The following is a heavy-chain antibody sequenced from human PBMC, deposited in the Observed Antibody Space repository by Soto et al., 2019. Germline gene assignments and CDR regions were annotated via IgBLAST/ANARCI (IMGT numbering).Heavy chain of an antibody. D-gene: IGHD3-22*01. CDR1: GFTFDDYA. Sequence: EVQLVESGGGLVQPGRSLRLSCAASGFTFDDYAMHWVRQVPGKGLQWVSGVSWNGVTIGYAASVKGRFTVSRDNAKKSLYLQMNGLRPDDTALYYCAASRAYDSSDYSGFHSGMDVWGLGTTVTVS. CDR3: AASRAYDSSDYSGFHSGMDV. J-gene: IGHJ6*02. V-gene: IGHV3-9*01. CDR2: VSWNGVTI.